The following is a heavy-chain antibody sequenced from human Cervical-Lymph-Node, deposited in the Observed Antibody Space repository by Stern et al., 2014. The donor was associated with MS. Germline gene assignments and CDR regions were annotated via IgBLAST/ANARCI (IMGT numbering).Heavy chain of an antibody. V-gene: IGHV4-31*03. Sequence: QVQLQESGPGLVKPLQTLSLTCTVSGGSVSSGGYFWNWIRQHPGKGLEWIGHVYYSGSIAYNPSLKSRVTISVDTSKNQFSLRLRSVTAADTAMYYCARNPALWYFDLWGRGTLAAVSS. J-gene: IGHJ2*01. CDR3: ARNPALWYFDL. D-gene: IGHD3-3*02. CDR1: GGSVSSGGYF. CDR2: VYYSGSI.